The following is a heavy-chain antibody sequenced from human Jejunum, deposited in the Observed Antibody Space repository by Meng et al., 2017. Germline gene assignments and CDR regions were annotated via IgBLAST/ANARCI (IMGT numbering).Heavy chain of an antibody. CDR3: ASRPVGIRTYYFDC. CDR2: VFHSGTP. J-gene: IGHJ4*02. D-gene: IGHD2-21*01. V-gene: IGHV4-4*02. Sequence: QASGPGLVKPSGPLSLTCALSGGSITSTKWWSWVRQTPGKGLEWIGEVFHSGTPNYNPSLMSRLTMSVDKSKNQFSLNLTSVTAADTAVYYCASRPVGIRTYYFDCWGQGTLVTVSS. CDR1: GGSITSTKW.